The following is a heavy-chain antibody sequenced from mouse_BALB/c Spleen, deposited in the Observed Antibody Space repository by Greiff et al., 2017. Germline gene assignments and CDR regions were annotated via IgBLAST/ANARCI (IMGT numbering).Heavy chain of an antibody. CDR3: ARHGDYDFMDY. J-gene: IGHJ4*01. V-gene: IGHV5-12-2*01. CDR2: ISNGGGST. Sequence: EVKLVESGGGLVQPGGSLKLSCAASGFTFSSYTMSWVRQTPEKRLEWVAYISNGGGSTYYPDTVKGRFTISRDNAKNTLYLQMSSLKSEDTAMYYCARHGDYDFMDYWGQGTSVTVSS. D-gene: IGHD2-4*01. CDR1: GFTFSSYT.